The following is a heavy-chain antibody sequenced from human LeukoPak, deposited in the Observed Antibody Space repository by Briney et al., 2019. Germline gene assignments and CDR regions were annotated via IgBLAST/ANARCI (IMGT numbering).Heavy chain of an antibody. D-gene: IGHD5-12*01. Sequence: ASVKVSCKVSGYTLTELSMHWVRQAPGKGLEWMGGFDPEDGETIYAQKFQGRVTMTEDTSTDTAYMELSSLRSEDTAVYYCATDGGYSGYDSRIVRDWGQGTLVTVSS. V-gene: IGHV1-24*01. CDR2: FDPEDGET. CDR1: GYTLTELS. CDR3: ATDGGYSGYDSRIVRD. J-gene: IGHJ4*02.